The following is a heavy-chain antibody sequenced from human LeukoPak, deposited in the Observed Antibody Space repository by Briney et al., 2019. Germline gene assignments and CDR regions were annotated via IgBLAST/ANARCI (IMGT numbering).Heavy chain of an antibody. CDR2: INGDGRNI. J-gene: IGHJ6*02. CDR1: GFTFSSYW. V-gene: IGHV3-74*01. Sequence: GGSLRLSCVASGFTFSSYWMHWVRQDPRKGLVWVSRINGDGRNINYADSVRGRFTISRDNAKNTLYLQMNTLRVEDTAVYYCTRDLMDYDVSTGLHHYYMDVWGQGTMVTVSS. CDR3: TRDLMDYDVSTGLHHYYMDV. D-gene: IGHD3-9*01.